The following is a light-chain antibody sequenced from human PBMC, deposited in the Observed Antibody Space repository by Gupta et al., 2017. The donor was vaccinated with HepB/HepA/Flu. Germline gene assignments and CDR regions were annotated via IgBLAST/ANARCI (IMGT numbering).Light chain of an antibody. CDR3: CSYAGSHTFVV. V-gene: IGLV2-11*03. Sequence: SGSPGQSVTFSCTGTSSDVGIYNYVSWYQQHPGKAPKLMIYDVNKRPSGVPDRFSGSKSGNTASLTISGLQAEDEADYYCCSYAGSHTFVVFGGGTKLT. J-gene: IGLJ3*02. CDR2: DVN. CDR1: SSDVGIYNY.